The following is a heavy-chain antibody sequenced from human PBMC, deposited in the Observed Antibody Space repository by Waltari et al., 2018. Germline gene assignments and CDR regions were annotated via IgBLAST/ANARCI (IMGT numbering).Heavy chain of an antibody. J-gene: IGHJ4*02. CDR2: ISGGGGST. CDR3: AKSGLQSSGFGYFFDY. CDR1: GFTFASYA. Sequence: ELQLVESGGGLVQPGGSLRLSCAASGFTFASYAMNWVRQAPGKGVEGVSGISGGGGSTYYAASVRGRFTISRDNAESTLYLQMNSLRAEDTAVYYCAKSGLQSSGFGYFFDYWGQGTLVTVSA. V-gene: IGHV3-23*04. D-gene: IGHD3-3*01.